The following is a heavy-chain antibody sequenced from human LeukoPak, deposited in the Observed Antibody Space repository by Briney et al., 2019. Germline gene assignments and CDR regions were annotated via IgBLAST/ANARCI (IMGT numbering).Heavy chain of an antibody. CDR3: ARVAVAGFYYFDY. J-gene: IGHJ4*02. CDR1: GFTFSRYW. D-gene: IGHD6-19*01. CDR2: IKQDGSEQ. V-gene: IGHV3-7*01. Sequence: GGSLRLSCAASGFTFSRYWMSWVRQAPGKGLEWVANIKQDGSEQYYVDSVKGRFTVSRDNAKNSLYLQMNSLRAEDTAEYYCARVAVAGFYYFDYWGQGTLGTVSS.